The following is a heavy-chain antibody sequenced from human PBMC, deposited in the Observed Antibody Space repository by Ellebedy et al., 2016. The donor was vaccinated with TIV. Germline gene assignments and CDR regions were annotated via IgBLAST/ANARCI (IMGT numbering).Heavy chain of an antibody. D-gene: IGHD6-19*01. CDR1: GYSFTGSY. CDR2: INPSSGGT. V-gene: IGHV1-2*04. CDR3: ARGVGSSGWLDY. J-gene: IGHJ4*02. Sequence: AASVKVSCKASGYSFTGSYMHWVRQAPGQGLEWMGWINPSSGGTHYAQKFQGWVSMTRDTSISTAYMELSRLKSDDTAVYYCARGVGSSGWLDYWGQGTLVTVSS.